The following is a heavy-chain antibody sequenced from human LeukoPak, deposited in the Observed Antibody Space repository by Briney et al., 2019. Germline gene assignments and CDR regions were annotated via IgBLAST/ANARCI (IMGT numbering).Heavy chain of an antibody. Sequence: PGRSLRLSCAASGFTFSGYSMHWVRQAPGKGLEWVAVMSHDGSDKYYGDSVKGRFIISRDSSKNTLYVQMNSLRFEDTAVYYCARAGHGYSYGSGLDPWGQGTLVTVSS. J-gene: IGHJ5*02. V-gene: IGHV3-30-3*01. D-gene: IGHD5-18*01. CDR2: MSHDGSDK. CDR3: ARAGHGYSYGSGLDP. CDR1: GFTFSGYS.